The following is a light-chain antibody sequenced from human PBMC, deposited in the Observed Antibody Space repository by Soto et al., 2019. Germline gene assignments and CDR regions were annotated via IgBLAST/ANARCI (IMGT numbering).Light chain of an antibody. CDR1: KLGDKY. CDR3: QAWDSSTVL. Sequence: SSELTQPPSVSVSPRQTASITCSGDKLGDKYVCWYQQKPGQSPVLVIYQDNKRPSGIPERFSGSNSGNTATLTISGTQTLDEADYYCQAWDSSTVLFGGGTKLTVL. V-gene: IGLV3-1*01. J-gene: IGLJ2*01. CDR2: QDN.